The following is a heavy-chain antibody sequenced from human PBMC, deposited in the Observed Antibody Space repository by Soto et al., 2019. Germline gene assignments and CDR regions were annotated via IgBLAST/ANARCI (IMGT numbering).Heavy chain of an antibody. CDR3: ASYRFSGSWSKFDY. J-gene: IGHJ4*02. CDR1: GVYISSSSYH. V-gene: IGHV4-31*03. CDR2: LYYNGTT. D-gene: IGHD6-13*01. Sequence: QVQLQESGPGLVEPSQTLSLTCSVSGVYISSSSYHWTWIRQHPGKGLEWIGFLYYNGTTYYSPSLKSRIVISADTSNNQFSLILSSVTAADTAVYYCASYRFSGSWSKFDYWGQGILVTVSP.